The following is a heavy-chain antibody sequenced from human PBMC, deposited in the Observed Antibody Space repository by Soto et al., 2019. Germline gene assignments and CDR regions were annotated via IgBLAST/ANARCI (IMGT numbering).Heavy chain of an antibody. CDR3: ARQHYDFWSGYYPPPYYFDY. CDR1: GYSFTSYW. D-gene: IGHD3-3*01. CDR2: IYPGDSDT. J-gene: IGHJ4*02. V-gene: IGHV5-51*01. Sequence: GAEVKKPGESLKISCKGSGYSFTSYWIGWVRQMPGKGLEWMGIIYPGDSDTRYSPSFQGQVTISADKSISTAYLQWSSLKASDTAMYYCARQHYDFWSGYYPPPYYFDYWGQGTLVTVSS.